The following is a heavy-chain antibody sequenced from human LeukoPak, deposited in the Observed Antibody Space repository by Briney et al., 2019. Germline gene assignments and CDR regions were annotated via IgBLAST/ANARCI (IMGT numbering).Heavy chain of an antibody. Sequence: QTGGSLRLSCAASGFIFSGSSMHWVRQAPGKGLEWVCFIRFDATNKYYADSVKGRFTISRDNSKNTLYLQMDSLRAEDTALYYCAKDPREDCSGNSCYYFDYWGQGTLVTVSS. CDR2: IRFDATNK. J-gene: IGHJ4*02. V-gene: IGHV3-30*02. CDR3: AKDPREDCSGNSCYYFDY. CDR1: GFIFSGSS. D-gene: IGHD2-15*01.